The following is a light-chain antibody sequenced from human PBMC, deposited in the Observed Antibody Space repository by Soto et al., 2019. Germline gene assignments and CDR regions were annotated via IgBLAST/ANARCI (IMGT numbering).Light chain of an antibody. CDR3: QQRSYLFT. Sequence: EIVMTQSPATLSVSPGERATLSRRTSQSVSSSLAWYQHKPGQAPRLLIYDASNRATGIPARFIGSGSGTDFTLTITSLQPEDSAVYYCQQRSYLFTFGGGTKV. CDR2: DAS. J-gene: IGKJ4*01. CDR1: QSVSSS. V-gene: IGKV3-11*01.